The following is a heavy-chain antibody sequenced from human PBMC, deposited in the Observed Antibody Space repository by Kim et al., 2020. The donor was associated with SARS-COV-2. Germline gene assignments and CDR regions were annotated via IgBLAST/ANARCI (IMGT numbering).Heavy chain of an antibody. D-gene: IGHD3-9*01. CDR1: GFTFDDYG. CDR2: INWNGGST. CDR3: ASTPIRYFDWPYGAVAGTWDLD. J-gene: IGHJ4*02. V-gene: IGHV3-20*01. Sequence: GGSLRLSCAASGFTFDDYGMSWVRQAPGKGLEWVSGINWNGGSTGYADSVKGRFTISRDNAKNSLYLQMNSLRAEDTALYHCASTPIRYFDWPYGAVAGTWDLDWGKGTLVTVSS.